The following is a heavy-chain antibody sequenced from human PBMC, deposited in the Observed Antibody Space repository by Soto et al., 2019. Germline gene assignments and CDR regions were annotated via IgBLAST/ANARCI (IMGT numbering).Heavy chain of an antibody. J-gene: IGHJ6*02. D-gene: IGHD3-9*01. CDR1: GGTFSSYT. CDR2: IIPILGIA. Sequence: ASVKVSCKASGGTFSSYTISWVRQAPGQGLEWMGRIIPILGIANYAQKFQGRVTITADKSTSTAYMELSSLRSEDTAVYYCARDSGDILTGYSPYYYYGMDVWG. CDR3: ARDSGDILTGYSPYYYYGMDV. V-gene: IGHV1-69*04.